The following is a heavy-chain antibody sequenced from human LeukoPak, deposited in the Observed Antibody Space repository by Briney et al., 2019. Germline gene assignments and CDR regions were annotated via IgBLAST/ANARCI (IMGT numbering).Heavy chain of an antibody. CDR2: IIPIFRTP. J-gene: IGHJ5*02. CDR3: ARDPDGPTYDSSGHYHPKTLGWFDP. CDR1: GYTFTSYD. D-gene: IGHD3-22*01. V-gene: IGHV1-69*05. Sequence: GASVKVSCKASGYTFTSYDINWVRQAPGQGLEWMGGIIPIFRTPNIAQSFRGRVTISTDESTSTAYMELSSLRFDDTAVYYCARDPDGPTYDSSGHYHPKTLGWFDPWGQGTLVTVSS.